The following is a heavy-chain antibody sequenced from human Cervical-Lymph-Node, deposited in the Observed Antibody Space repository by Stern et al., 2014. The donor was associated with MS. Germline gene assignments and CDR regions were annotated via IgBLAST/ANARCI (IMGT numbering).Heavy chain of an antibody. CDR3: ASQIGGSGSYLDY. Sequence: VQLVESGAEVKKPGASVKVSCKPSGYTFTSYYMHWERQAPGQGLEWMGIINPSGGSTSYAQKFQGRVTMTRDTSTSTVYMELSSLRSEDTAVYYCASQIGGSGSYLDYWGQGTLVTVSS. CDR2: INPSGGST. D-gene: IGHD1-26*01. V-gene: IGHV1-46*03. J-gene: IGHJ4*02. CDR1: GYTFTSYY.